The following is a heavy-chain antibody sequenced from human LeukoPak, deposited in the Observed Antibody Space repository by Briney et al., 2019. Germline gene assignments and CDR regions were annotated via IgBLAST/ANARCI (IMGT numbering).Heavy chain of an antibody. D-gene: IGHD3-3*01. CDR3: ATRSGDLWSGYEN. Sequence: ASVKVSCKVSGYSLSDLNIQWVRQAPGKGLECMGGFDPEQATTIYAQKFQGRLTMTEEASTDTAYMELSSLNSEDTAVYYCATRSGDLWSGYENWGQGTLVTVSS. J-gene: IGHJ4*02. V-gene: IGHV1-24*01. CDR2: FDPEQATT. CDR1: GYSLSDLN.